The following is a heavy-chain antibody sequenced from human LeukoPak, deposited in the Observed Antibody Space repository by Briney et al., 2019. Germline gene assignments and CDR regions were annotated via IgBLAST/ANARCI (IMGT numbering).Heavy chain of an antibody. J-gene: IGHJ5*02. Sequence: GGSLRLSCAASGFTFNNYAMPWVRQAPEKGLEWVSSINDNGFNTYYADSVKGRFTISRDNSKNTLYLQMNSLRAEDTALYYCAKGLRGNYDHWGQGTLVTVSS. CDR2: INDNGFNT. CDR3: AKGLRGNYDH. D-gene: IGHD1-26*01. V-gene: IGHV3-23*01. CDR1: GFTFNNYA.